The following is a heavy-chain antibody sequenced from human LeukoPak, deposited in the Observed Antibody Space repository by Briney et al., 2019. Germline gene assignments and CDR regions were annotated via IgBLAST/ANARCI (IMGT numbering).Heavy chain of an antibody. CDR1: GESFSGYY. CDR2: INHSGST. J-gene: IGHJ4*02. V-gene: IGHV4-34*01. Sequence: SETLSLTCAVYGESFSGYYWSWIRQPPGKGLEWIGEINHSGSTSYNPSLKSRVTLSVDTSKNQFSLKMRSVTAADTAVYYCARARGTVAIDYWGQGTLVTVSS. CDR3: ARARGTVAIDY. D-gene: IGHD5-12*01.